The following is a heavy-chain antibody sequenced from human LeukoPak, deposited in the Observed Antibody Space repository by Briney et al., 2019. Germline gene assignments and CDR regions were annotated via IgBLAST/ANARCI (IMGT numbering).Heavy chain of an antibody. CDR2: FDPEDGET. J-gene: IGHJ4*02. Sequence: GASVKVSCKVSGYTLTELSMHWVRQPPGKGLEWVGGFDPEDGETIYAQKFQGRVTMTEDTSTDTAYMELSSLRSEDTAVYYCATVRYSSSWYLNYWGQGTLVTVSS. CDR3: ATVRYSSSWYLNY. V-gene: IGHV1-24*01. CDR1: GYTLTELS. D-gene: IGHD6-13*01.